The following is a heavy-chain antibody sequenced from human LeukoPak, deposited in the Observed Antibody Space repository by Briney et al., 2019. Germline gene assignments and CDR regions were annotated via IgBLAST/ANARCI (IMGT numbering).Heavy chain of an antibody. V-gene: IGHV3-21*01. J-gene: IGHJ4*02. Sequence: GGSLRLSCVASGFSFSSYSMNWVRQAPGKWLEWVSSLSGGNSYVDYAESVKGRFTISRDNAKNSLYLQMNSLRAGDTAMYYCARRSILTGYPIDYWGQGTLVTVSS. CDR2: LSGGNSYV. CDR1: GFSFSSYS. D-gene: IGHD3-9*01. CDR3: ARRSILTGYPIDY.